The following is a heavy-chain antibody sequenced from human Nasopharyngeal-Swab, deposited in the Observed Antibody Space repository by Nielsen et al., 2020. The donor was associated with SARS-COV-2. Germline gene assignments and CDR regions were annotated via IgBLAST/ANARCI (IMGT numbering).Heavy chain of an antibody. V-gene: IGHV4-39*01. Sequence: SETLSLTYTVSGVSMSSSRSFYWGWIRQPPGKRLEWIGSVYNNGDTFYNPSLQSRVTISVDTSENQFSLRLTSVTAADTALYYCTSSKTWGQGVLVTVSS. CDR2: VYNNGDT. CDR3: TSSKT. J-gene: IGHJ4*02. CDR1: GVSMSSSRSFY. D-gene: IGHD2-2*01.